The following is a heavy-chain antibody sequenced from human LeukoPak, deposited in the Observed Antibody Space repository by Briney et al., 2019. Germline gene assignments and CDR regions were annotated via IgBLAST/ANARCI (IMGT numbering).Heavy chain of an antibody. V-gene: IGHV1-46*01. CDR1: GGTFSSYA. J-gene: IGHJ6*03. CDR2: INPSGGST. D-gene: IGHD3-10*01. Sequence: ASVKVSCKASGGTFSSYAISWVRQAPGQGLEWMGIINPSGGSTSYAQKFQGRVTMTRDTSTSTVYMELSSLRSEDTAVYYCARDSITMVRGVITSPRYYYYYYMDVWGKGTTVTISS. CDR3: ARDSITMVRGVITSPRYYYYYYMDV.